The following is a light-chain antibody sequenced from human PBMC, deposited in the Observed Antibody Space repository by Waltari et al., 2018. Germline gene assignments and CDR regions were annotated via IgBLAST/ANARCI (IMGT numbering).Light chain of an antibody. CDR1: SSDVGNYNL. V-gene: IGLV2-23*01. Sequence: QSALTQPASVSGSPGQSITISCTGTSSDVGNYNLVSWYQQYPGKAPKVMIYDDNRRPSGVSARFSGSKSANTASLTISGVQAEDEADYYCCSYAGSYTWVFGGGTKLTVL. CDR2: DDN. J-gene: IGLJ3*02. CDR3: CSYAGSYTWV.